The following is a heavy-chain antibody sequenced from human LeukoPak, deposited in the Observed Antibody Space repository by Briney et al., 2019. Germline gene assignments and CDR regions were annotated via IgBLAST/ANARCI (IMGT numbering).Heavy chain of an antibody. CDR3: ARVFDS. CDR2: ISSSSSTI. J-gene: IGHJ5*01. CDR1: GFTFSDFS. V-gene: IGHV3-48*02. Sequence: GGSLRLSCAASGFTFSDFSMNWVRQTPGKGLEWVSYISSSSSTIYYADSVKGRFTISGDNAKNSLYLQMNSLRDEDTAVYYCARVFDSWGLGTLVTVSS.